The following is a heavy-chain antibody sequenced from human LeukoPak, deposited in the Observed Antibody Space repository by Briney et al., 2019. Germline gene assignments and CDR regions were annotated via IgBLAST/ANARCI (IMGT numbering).Heavy chain of an antibody. V-gene: IGHV4-34*01. CDR2: INHSGST. D-gene: IGHD6-13*01. CDR3: ARHGLIAARHAFDI. Sequence: SETLSLTCAVYGGSFSGYYWSWIRQPPGKGLEWIGEINHSGSTNYNPSLKSRVTISVDTSKNQFSLKLSSVTAADTAVFYCARHGLIAARHAFDIWGQGTMVTV. J-gene: IGHJ3*02. CDR1: GGSFSGYY.